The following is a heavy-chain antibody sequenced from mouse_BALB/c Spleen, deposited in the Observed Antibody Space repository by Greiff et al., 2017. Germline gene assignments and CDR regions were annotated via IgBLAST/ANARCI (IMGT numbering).Heavy chain of an antibody. CDR1: GFTFSDYY. J-gene: IGHJ4*01. CDR3: ARDLGNPRGYAMDY. CDR2: ISDGGSYT. V-gene: IGHV5-4*02. D-gene: IGHD2-1*01. Sequence: EVKLMESGGGLVKPGGSLKLSCAASGFTFSDYYMYWVRQTPEKRLEWVATISDGGSYTYYPDSVKGRFTISRDNAKNNLYLQMSSLKSEDTAMYYCARDLGNPRGYAMDYWGQGTSVTVSS.